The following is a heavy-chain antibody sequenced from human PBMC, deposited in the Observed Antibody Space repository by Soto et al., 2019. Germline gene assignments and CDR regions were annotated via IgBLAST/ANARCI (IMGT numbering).Heavy chain of an antibody. V-gene: IGHV3-23*01. D-gene: IGHD1-26*01. CDR3: ASQARIVGATPDY. J-gene: IGHJ4*02. CDR2: ISGSGIT. Sequence: AGSLRLSCAASGFTSTNYAMNWVRQAPGKGLQWVSAISGSGITYYADSVKGRFTISRDNSKNTVFLQINSLRADDTAVYYCASQARIVGATPDYWGQGTLVTVSS. CDR1: GFTSTNYA.